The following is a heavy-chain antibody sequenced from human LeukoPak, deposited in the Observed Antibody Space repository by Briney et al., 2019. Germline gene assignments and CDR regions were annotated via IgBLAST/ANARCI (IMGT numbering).Heavy chain of an antibody. CDR1: GDSVSSNSAT. V-gene: IGHV6-1*01. J-gene: IGHJ4*02. D-gene: IGHD6-13*01. CDR3: ARGSSSNSWFFDY. Sequence: SQNHSITCAISGDSVSSNSATWTWIRQSPSRGLEWLGRTYYRSKWYNDYAVSVKSRITINPDTSRNQFSLQLNTVTPEDTAVYYCARGSSSNSWFFDYWGQGTLVTVSS. CDR2: TYYRSKWYN.